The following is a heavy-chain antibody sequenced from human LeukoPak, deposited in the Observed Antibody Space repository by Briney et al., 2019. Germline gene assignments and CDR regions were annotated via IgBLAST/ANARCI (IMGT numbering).Heavy chain of an antibody. J-gene: IGHJ4*02. D-gene: IGHD1-26*01. CDR3: ARHSGSYLYYFDF. CDR2: ISYSGST. V-gene: IGHV4-39*01. Sequence: PSETLSLTCTFSSGANSSSSYYWGWIRQPPGKGLEWIGSISYSGSTDYNPSLQSRVTISVDTSKNQFSLRLSSVTAADTAVYYCARHSGSYLYYFDFWGQGALVTVSS. CDR1: SGANSSSSYY.